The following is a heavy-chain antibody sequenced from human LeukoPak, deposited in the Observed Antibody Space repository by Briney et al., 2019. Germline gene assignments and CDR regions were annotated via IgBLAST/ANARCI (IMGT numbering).Heavy chain of an antibody. J-gene: IGHJ4*02. CDR3: ARGAMIVVATLYYFDY. CDR1: GFTFSSYG. Sequence: PGGSLRLSCAASGFTFSSYGMHWVRQAPGRGLEWVAVIWYDGSNKYYADSVKGRFTISRDNSKNTLYLQMNSLRPEDTAVYYCARGAMIVVATLYYFDYWGQGTLVTVSS. D-gene: IGHD3-22*01. CDR2: IWYDGSNK. V-gene: IGHV3-30*19.